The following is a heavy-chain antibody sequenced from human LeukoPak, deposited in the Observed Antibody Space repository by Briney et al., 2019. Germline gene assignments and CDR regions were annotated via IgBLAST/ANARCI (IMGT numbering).Heavy chain of an antibody. CDR2: INPNSGDT. J-gene: IGHJ5*02. CDR1: GYTFTGYY. V-gene: IGHV1-2*06. D-gene: IGHD1-26*01. CDR3: ARGLGWDSGTYLGA. Sequence: ASVKVSCKASGYTFTGYYMHWVRQAPRQGLEWMGRINPNSGDTNYAQKFQGRVSMTRDTSISTAYMDLSGLRSDDTALYYCARGLGWDSGTYLGAWGQGTLVTVSS.